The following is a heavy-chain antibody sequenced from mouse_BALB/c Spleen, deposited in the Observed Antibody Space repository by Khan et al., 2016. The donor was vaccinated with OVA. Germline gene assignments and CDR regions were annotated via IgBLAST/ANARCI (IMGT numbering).Heavy chain of an antibody. V-gene: IGHV2-6-1*01. D-gene: IGHD2-10*01. CDR2: IWSDGST. CDR3: ARQPYYHYNIMVY. CDR1: GFSLTNYG. J-gene: IGHJ4*01. Sequence: QVQLKESGPGLVAPSQSLSITCTISGFSLTNYGVHWVRQPPGKGLEWLVVIWSDGSTTYNSALKSRLTISKDNSESHVFLKMNSLQTDETAMYFCARQPYYHYNIMVYWGQGTSVTVSS.